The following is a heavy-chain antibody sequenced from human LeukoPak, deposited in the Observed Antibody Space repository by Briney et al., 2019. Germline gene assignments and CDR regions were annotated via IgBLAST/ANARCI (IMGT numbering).Heavy chain of an antibody. V-gene: IGHV4-34*01. J-gene: IGHJ6*03. CDR3: ARHGYCSSTSCYWGYYYMDV. D-gene: IGHD2-2*03. CDR2: INHSGST. CDR1: GGSFSGYY. Sequence: SETLSLTCAVYGGSFSGYYWSWIRQPPGKGLEWIGEINHSGSTNYNPSLKSRVTISVDTSKNQLSLKLSSVTAADTAVYYCARHGYCSSTSCYWGYYYMDVWGKGTTVTVSS.